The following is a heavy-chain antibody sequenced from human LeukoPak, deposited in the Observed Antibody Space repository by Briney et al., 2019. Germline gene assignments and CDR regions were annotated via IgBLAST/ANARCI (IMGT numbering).Heavy chain of an antibody. V-gene: IGHV1-18*01. CDR2: ISAYNGNT. CDR1: GYTFTSYG. CDR3: ARTPVVYAIRYYYYYGMDV. D-gene: IGHD2-8*02. Sequence: GASVKVSCKASGYTFTSYGISWVRQAPGQGLEWMGGISAYNGNTNYAQKLQGRVTMTTDKSTSTAYMELRSLRSDDTAVYYCARTPVVYAIRYYYYYGMDVWGQGTTVTVSS. J-gene: IGHJ6*02.